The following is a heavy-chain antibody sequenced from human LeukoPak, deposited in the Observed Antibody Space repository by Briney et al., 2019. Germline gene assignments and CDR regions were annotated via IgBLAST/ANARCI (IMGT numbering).Heavy chain of an antibody. V-gene: IGHV1-8*02. CDR1: GYTFTTYG. D-gene: IGHD2-21*01. CDR3: ARGHRSAVANDY. CDR2: MNPNSGNT. J-gene: IGHJ4*02. Sequence: GASVKVSCKASGYTFTTYGISWVRQAPGQGLEWMGWMNPNSGNTGYAQKFQGRVTMTRNTSISTAYMELSSLRSEDTAVYYCARGHRSAVANDYWGQGTLVTVSS.